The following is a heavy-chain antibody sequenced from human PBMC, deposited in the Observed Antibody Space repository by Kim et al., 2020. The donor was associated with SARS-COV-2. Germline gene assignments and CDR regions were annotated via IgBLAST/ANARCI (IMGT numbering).Heavy chain of an antibody. J-gene: IGHJ4*02. CDR2: IKSKTSGGTI. Sequence: GGSLRLSCAVSGFTFTKAWMSWVRQAPGKGLEWVGRIKSKTSGGTIDYAAPMKGRFIISRDDSKNMLYLQMNSLKTEDTAVYYCTTDDYYDSSGHYPGFDYWGQGTLVTVSS. D-gene: IGHD3-22*01. CDR3: TTDDYYDSSGHYPGFDY. V-gene: IGHV3-15*01. CDR1: GFTFTKAW.